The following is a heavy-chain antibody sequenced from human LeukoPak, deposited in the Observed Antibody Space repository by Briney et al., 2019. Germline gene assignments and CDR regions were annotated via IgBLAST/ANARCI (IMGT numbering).Heavy chain of an antibody. CDR2: IYTSGST. Sequence: SETLSPTCTVSGGSISSDYWSWIRQPAGKGLEWIGRIYTSGSTNYNPSLKSRVTMSVDTSKNQFSLKLSSVTAADTAVYYCAHTHARDYYDSSGYYELAEYFQHWGQGTLVTVSS. CDR1: GGSISSDY. CDR3: AHTHARDYYDSSGYYELAEYFQH. D-gene: IGHD3-22*01. J-gene: IGHJ1*01. V-gene: IGHV4-4*07.